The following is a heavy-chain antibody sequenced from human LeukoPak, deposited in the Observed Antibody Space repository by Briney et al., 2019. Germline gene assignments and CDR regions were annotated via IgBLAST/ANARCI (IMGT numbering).Heavy chain of an antibody. V-gene: IGHV1-69*13. CDR3: ARVGNDDILTGYYSISYNGFDP. J-gene: IGHJ5*02. CDR2: IIPIFGTA. CDR1: GGTFSRYA. Sequence: GASVKVSCKACGGTFSRYAISWVRQAPGQGLEWMGGIIPIFGTANYAQKFQGRVTITADESTSTAYMELSSLRSEDTAVYYCARVGNDDILTGYYSISYNGFDPWGQGTLVTVSS. D-gene: IGHD3-9*01.